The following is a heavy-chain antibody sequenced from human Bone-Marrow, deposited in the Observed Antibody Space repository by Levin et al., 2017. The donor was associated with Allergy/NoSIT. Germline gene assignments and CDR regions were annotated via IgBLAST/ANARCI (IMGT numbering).Heavy chain of an antibody. V-gene: IGHV3-23*01. D-gene: IGHD4-17*01. CDR3: ARWGFGDSRRGGFDF. CDR1: GFTFSDYA. J-gene: IGHJ3*01. CDR2: VRGSGDNT. Sequence: PGGSLRLSCAASGFTFSDYAMVWVRQAPGRGLQWVSSVRGSGDNTDYADSVRGRFTISRDNSKNTLYLQMNSLRAEDTAVYYCARWGFGDSRRGGFDFWGQGTKLTVSS.